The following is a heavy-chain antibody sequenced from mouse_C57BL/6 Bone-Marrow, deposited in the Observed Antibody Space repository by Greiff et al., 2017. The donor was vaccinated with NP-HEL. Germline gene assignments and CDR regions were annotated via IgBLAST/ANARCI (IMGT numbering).Heavy chain of an antibody. J-gene: IGHJ4*01. CDR2: INPGSGGT. D-gene: IGHD6-1*01. CDR1: GYAFTNYL. CDR3: ARRHEYYAMDY. Sequence: VQVVESGAELVRPGTSVKVSCKASGYAFTNYLIEWVKQRPGQGLEWIGVINPGSGGTNYNEKFKGKATLTADKSSSTAYMQLSSLTSEDSAVYFCARRHEYYAMDYWGQGTSVTVSS. V-gene: IGHV1-54*01.